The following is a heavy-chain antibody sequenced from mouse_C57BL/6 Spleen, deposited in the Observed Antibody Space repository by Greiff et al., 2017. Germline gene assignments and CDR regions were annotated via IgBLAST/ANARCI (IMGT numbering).Heavy chain of an antibody. CDR1: GYTFTDYY. V-gene: IGHV1-76*01. CDR3: AGAALRYYYAMDY. J-gene: IGHJ4*01. Sequence: VQLQQSGAELVRPGASVKLSCKASGYTFTDYYINWVKQRPGQGLEWIARIYPGSGTTYYNEKFKGKATLTAEKSSSTAYMQLSSLTSEDASVYLCAGAALRYYYAMDYWGQGTTVTVSS. CDR2: IYPGSGTT. D-gene: IGHD1-1*01.